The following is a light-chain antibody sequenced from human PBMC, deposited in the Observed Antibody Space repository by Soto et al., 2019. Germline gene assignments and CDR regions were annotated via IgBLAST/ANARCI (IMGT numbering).Light chain of an antibody. CDR3: QHYYYWPPWT. CDR1: QSVSRN. J-gene: IGKJ1*01. Sequence: EIVMTQSPATLSVSPGESATLSCRASQSVSRNLAWHQQKPGQAPRLLIYGVSTRATGVPARFSGSGSGTDFTLTISSLQSDDSAVYYCQHYYYWPPWTFGQGTKVDIK. V-gene: IGKV3-15*01. CDR2: GVS.